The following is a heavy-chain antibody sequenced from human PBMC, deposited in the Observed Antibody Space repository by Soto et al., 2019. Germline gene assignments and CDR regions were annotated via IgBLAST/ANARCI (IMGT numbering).Heavy chain of an antibody. J-gene: IGHJ4*02. CDR1: GFTFSNYG. V-gene: IGHV3-33*01. CDR2: IWYNGSKK. D-gene: IGHD1-1*01. CDR3: ARDLGSTNYYFDY. Sequence: QVQLVESGGGVVQPGRSLRLSCVTSGFTFSNYGMHWVRQAPGKGLEWVALIWYNGSKKYYADFVKGRFTISRDDSKNTLYLQMDSLRAEDMAVYYCARDLGSTNYYFDYWGLGTLVIVSS.